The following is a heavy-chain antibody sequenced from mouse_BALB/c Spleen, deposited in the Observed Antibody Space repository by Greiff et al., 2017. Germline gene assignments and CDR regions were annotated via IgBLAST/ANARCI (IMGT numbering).Heavy chain of an antibody. CDR3: ARSYYGSSSAWFAY. CDR1: GFTFSSFG. CDR2: ISSGSSTI. D-gene: IGHD1-1*01. J-gene: IGHJ3*01. Sequence: DVQLVESGGGLVQPGGSRKLSCAASGFTFSSFGMHWVRQAPEKGLEWVAYISSGSSTIYYADTVKGRFTISRDNPKNTLFLQMTSLRSEDTAMYYCARSYYGSSSAWFAYWGQGTLVTVSA. V-gene: IGHV5-17*02.